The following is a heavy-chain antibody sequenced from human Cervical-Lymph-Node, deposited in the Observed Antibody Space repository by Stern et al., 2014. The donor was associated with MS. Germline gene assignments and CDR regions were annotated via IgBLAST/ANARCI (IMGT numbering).Heavy chain of an antibody. CDR1: GYSFSHYW. V-gene: IGHV5-51*03. D-gene: IGHD3-10*01. J-gene: IGHJ6*02. CDR2: MYPGSAYA. CDR3: AKSYIRYGSGSFRYYYAVDV. Sequence: EVQLVESGAEVTKPGGSLKISCKGFGYSFSHYWINWVRQMPGKGLEWMGLMYPGSAYARYSPSFQGQVTIPVDKAINNSHLQWSSLKASDTAMYFCAKSYIRYGSGSFRYYYAVDVWGQGTSVTVSS.